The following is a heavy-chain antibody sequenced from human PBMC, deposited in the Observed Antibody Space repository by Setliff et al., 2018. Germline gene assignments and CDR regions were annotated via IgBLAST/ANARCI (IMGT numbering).Heavy chain of an antibody. Sequence: GGSLRLSCAASGFTFSNYNMNWVRQAPGKGLEWVSYIRSSSSTIYYADSVKGRFTISRDNSKNTLSLQMNSLRAEDTAVYYCAKDRGLGISGGDAFDIWGQGTMVTVSS. CDR1: GFTFSNYN. CDR3: AKDRGLGISGGDAFDI. CDR2: IRSSSSTI. V-gene: IGHV3-48*01. D-gene: IGHD7-27*01. J-gene: IGHJ3*02.